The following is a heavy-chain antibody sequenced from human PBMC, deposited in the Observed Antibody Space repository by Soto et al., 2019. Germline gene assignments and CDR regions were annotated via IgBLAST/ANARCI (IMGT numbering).Heavy chain of an antibody. CDR1: GGSFSGYY. V-gene: IGHV4-34*01. D-gene: IGHD1-7*01. Sequence: PSETLSLTCAVYGGSFSGYYWRWIRQSPGKGLEWIGEINHSGSTNYNPSLKSRVTISVDTSKNQFSVKLSSVSAADTAVYYCARMHWNFVWYFDLWGRGTLVTVS. J-gene: IGHJ2*01. CDR2: INHSGST. CDR3: ARMHWNFVWYFDL.